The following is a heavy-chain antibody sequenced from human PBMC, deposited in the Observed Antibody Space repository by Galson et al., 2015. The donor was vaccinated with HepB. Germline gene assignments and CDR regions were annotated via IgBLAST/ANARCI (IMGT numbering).Heavy chain of an antibody. CDR1: GYTLTSYG. Sequence: SVKVSCKAFGYTLTSYGISWVRQAPGQGLEWMGWISGYNGHTNSAEKFQGRVTMTTDTSTSTAYMELRSLRSDDTAVYFCARGRAVVGYDYFYYGMDVWGQGTTVIVSS. CDR3: ARGRAVVGYDYFYYGMDV. D-gene: IGHD2-2*01. V-gene: IGHV1-18*04. CDR2: ISGYNGHT. J-gene: IGHJ6*02.